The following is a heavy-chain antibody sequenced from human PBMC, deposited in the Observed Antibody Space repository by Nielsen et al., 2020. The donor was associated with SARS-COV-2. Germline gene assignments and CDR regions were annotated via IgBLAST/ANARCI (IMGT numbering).Heavy chain of an antibody. V-gene: IGHV3-33*01. Sequence: GESLKISCAASGFTFSSYGMHWVRQAPGKGLEWVAVIWYDGSNKYYADSVKGRFTISRDNSKNTLYLQMNSLRAEDTAVYYCAREGSYGSGSYYRDYFDYWGQGTLVTVSS. CDR3: AREGSYGSGSYYRDYFDY. CDR1: GFTFSSYG. D-gene: IGHD3-10*01. CDR2: IWYDGSNK. J-gene: IGHJ4*02.